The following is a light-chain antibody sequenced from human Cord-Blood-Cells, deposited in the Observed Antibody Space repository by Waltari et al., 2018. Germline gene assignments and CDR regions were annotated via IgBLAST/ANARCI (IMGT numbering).Light chain of an antibody. Sequence: QSDLTQPASVSGSPGQSSTISCTGTRSDVGSYNLVSWYQQHPGKAPKLMIYEGSKRPSGVSNHFSGSKTGTTASLTISGLQAEDEADYYCCSYAGSSTWVFGGGTKLTVL. CDR1: RSDVGSYNL. V-gene: IGLV2-23*01. CDR2: EGS. J-gene: IGLJ3*02. CDR3: CSYAGSSTWV.